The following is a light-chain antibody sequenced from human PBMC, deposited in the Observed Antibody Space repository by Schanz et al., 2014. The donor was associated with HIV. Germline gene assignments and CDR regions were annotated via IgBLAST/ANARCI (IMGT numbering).Light chain of an antibody. Sequence: EIVLTQSPGTLSLSPGERATLSCRASQSVSSNLAWYQQKPGQAPRLLIYGASTRATGIPARFSGSGSGTEFTLTISSLQSEDFAVYYCQQYSNWPPMTFGGGTKVEIK. CDR2: GAS. V-gene: IGKV3-15*01. CDR3: QQYSNWPPMT. CDR1: QSVSSN. J-gene: IGKJ4*01.